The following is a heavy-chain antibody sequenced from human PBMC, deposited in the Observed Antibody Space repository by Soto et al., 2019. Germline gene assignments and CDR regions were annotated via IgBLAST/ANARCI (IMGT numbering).Heavy chain of an antibody. V-gene: IGHV5-10-1*01. CDR1: GYSFTSYW. CDR2: IDPSDSYT. J-gene: IGHJ5*02. Sequence: SLKISCKGSGYSFTSYWISWVRQMPGKGLEWMGRIDPSDSYTNYSPSFQGHVTISADKSISTAYLQWSSLKASDTAMYYCARQLYYDILTGYSPRFDPWGQGTLVTVSS. D-gene: IGHD3-9*01. CDR3: ARQLYYDILTGYSPRFDP.